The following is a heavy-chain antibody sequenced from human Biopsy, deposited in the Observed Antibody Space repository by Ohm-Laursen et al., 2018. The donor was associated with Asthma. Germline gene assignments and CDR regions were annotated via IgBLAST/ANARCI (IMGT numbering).Heavy chain of an antibody. CDR2: VTYDGISQ. CDR1: GFTFSNYG. V-gene: IGHV3-30*03. Sequence: SLRLSCAASGFTFSNYGMHWVRQVAGKGLDRVAVVTYDGISQYYAESVKGRFTISRDNSRNTLNLQMNSVRPDDTAVYFCARERAGVLGSYNGMDVWGPGTTVSVSS. D-gene: IGHD2-8*01. J-gene: IGHJ6*02. CDR3: ARERAGVLGSYNGMDV.